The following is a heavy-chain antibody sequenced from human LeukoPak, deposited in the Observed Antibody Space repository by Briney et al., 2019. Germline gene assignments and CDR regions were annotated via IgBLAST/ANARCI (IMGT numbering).Heavy chain of an antibody. CDR2: INPSGGST. D-gene: IGHD1-26*01. CDR1: GYTFTDHY. CDR3: ARLAVGEAFDI. J-gene: IGHJ3*02. Sequence: ASVKVSCKASGYTFTDHYMHWVRQAPGQGLEWMGIINPSGGSTSYAQKFQGRVTMTRDTSTSTVYMELSSLRSEDTAVYYCARLAVGEAFDIWGQGTMVTVSS. V-gene: IGHV1-46*01.